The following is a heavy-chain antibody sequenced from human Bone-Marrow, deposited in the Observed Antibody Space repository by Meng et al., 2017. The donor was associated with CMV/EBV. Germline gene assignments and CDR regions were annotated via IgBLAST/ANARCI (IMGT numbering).Heavy chain of an antibody. CDR3: ARGYDILTSL. CDR1: GGSISSYY. V-gene: IGHV4-59*01. J-gene: IGHJ1*01. Sequence: SETLSLTCTVSGGSISSYYWSWIRQPPGKGLEWIGYIYYSGSTNYNPSLKSRVTISVGTSKNQFSLKLSSVTAADTAVYYCARGYDILTSLWGQGTLVTVSS. D-gene: IGHD3-9*01. CDR2: IYYSGST.